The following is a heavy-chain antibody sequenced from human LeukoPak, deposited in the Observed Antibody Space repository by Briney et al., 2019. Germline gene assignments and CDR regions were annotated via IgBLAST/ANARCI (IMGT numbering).Heavy chain of an antibody. CDR2: INLNSGGT. J-gene: IGHJ6*03. CDR1: GYTFTGYY. Sequence: GASVKVSCKASGYTFTGYYIHWVRQAPGQGLEWMGWINLNSGGTNYAQKLQGRVTMTTDTSTSTAYMELRSLRSDDTAVYYCARGANNELLWFGESPYYYYMDVWGKGTTVTISS. V-gene: IGHV1-2*02. D-gene: IGHD3-10*01. CDR3: ARGANNELLWFGESPYYYYMDV.